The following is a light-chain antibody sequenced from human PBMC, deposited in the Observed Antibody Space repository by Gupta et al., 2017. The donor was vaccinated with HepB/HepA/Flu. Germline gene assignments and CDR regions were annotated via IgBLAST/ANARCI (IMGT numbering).Light chain of an antibody. CDR3: CSYAGSYNYV. Sequence: QSALTQPRSVSGSPGQSVTISCTGTSSDVGGYNYVSWYQQYPGKAPKLMIYDVSKRPSGVPDRFSGSKSGNTASLTISGLQAEDEADYYCCSYAGSYNYVFGTETKVT. CDR2: DVS. V-gene: IGLV2-11*01. CDR1: SSDVGGYNY. J-gene: IGLJ1*01.